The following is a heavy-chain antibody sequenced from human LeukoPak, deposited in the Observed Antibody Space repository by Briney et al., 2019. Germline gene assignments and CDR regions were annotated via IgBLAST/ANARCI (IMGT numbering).Heavy chain of an antibody. D-gene: IGHD6-13*01. J-gene: IGHJ4*02. Sequence: ASVKVSCKASGYTFTGYYIHWVRQAPGQGLEWIGWINPDSGVTNYAQKFQGKVTMTRDTSISTAYMELSRLTSDDTAVYSCARFRSRSSWYIPPFDFWGQGTLVTVSS. CDR3: ARFRSRSSWYIPPFDF. CDR2: INPDSGVT. CDR1: GYTFTGYY. V-gene: IGHV1-2*02.